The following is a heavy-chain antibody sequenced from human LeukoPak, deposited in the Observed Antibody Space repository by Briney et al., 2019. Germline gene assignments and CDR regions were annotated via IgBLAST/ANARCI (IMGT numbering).Heavy chain of an antibody. CDR2: IIPILGIA. V-gene: IGHV1-69*04. D-gene: IGHD6-19*01. CDR1: GGTFSSYA. Sequence: EASVKVSCKASGGTFSSYAISWVRQAPGQGPEWMGRIIPILGIANYAQKFQGRVTITADKSTSTAYMELSSLRSEDTAVYYCARDVIAVAGTYYFDYWGQGTLVTVSS. CDR3: ARDVIAVAGTYYFDY. J-gene: IGHJ4*02.